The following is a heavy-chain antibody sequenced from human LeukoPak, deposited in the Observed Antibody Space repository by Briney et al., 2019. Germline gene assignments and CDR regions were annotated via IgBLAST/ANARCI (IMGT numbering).Heavy chain of an antibody. J-gene: IGHJ6*03. D-gene: IGHD2-15*01. Sequence: ASVKVSCKASGYTFTGYYMHWVRQAPGQGLEWMGWINPNSGCTNYAQKFQGRVTMTEDTSTDTAYMELSSLRSEDTAVYYCATQGLPTTPSMDVWGKGTTVTVSS. CDR2: INPNSGCT. CDR1: GYTFTGYY. CDR3: ATQGLPTTPSMDV. V-gene: IGHV1-2*02.